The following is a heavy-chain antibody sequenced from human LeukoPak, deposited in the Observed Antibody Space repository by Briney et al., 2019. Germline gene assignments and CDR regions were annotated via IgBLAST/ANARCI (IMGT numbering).Heavy chain of an antibody. J-gene: IGHJ4*02. CDR2: IIPIFGTA. CDR1: GGTFSSYA. D-gene: IGHD1-26*01. CDR3: ARESKELSAFDY. V-gene: IGHV1-69*01. Sequence: SVKVSCKASGGTFSSYAISWVRQAPGQGLEWMGGIIPIFGTANYAQKFQGRVTITADESTRTAYMELSSLRSEDTAVYYCARESKELSAFDYGGQGTLVTVSS.